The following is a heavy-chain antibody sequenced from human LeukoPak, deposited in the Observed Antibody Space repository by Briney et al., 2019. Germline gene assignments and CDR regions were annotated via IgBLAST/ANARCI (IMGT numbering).Heavy chain of an antibody. V-gene: IGHV3-23*01. Sequence: PGGSLRLSCAASGFTFSSYAMSWVRQAPGKGLEWVSAISGSGGSTYYADSVKGRFTISRDNSKNTLYLQMNSLRAEDTAVYYCAKVNYDYVWGSYRYEKYFDYWGQGTLVTVSS. CDR3: AKVNYDYVWGSYRYEKYFDY. J-gene: IGHJ4*02. CDR2: ISGSGGST. CDR1: GFTFSSYA. D-gene: IGHD3-16*02.